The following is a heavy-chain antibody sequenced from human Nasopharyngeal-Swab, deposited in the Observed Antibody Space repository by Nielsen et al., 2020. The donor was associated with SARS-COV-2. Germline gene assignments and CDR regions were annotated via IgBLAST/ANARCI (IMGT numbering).Heavy chain of an antibody. D-gene: IGHD2-2*01. CDR3: TRRTLSSSGYYFDY. CDR2: ISYSGST. CDR1: GGSISSYY. Sequence: SETLSLTCTVSGGSISSYYWTWNRQPPGKGLECIGYISYSGSTNYNPSLKSRVTISVDTSKNQFSLKLSSVTAADTAVYYCTRRTLSSSGYYFDYWGQGTLVTVSS. V-gene: IGHV4-59*08. J-gene: IGHJ4*02.